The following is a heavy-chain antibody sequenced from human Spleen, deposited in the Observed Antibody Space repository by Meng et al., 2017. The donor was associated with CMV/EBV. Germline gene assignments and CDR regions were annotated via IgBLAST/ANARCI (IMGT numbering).Heavy chain of an antibody. CDR1: GYTFTSYY. D-gene: IGHD2-15*01. CDR3: ARRVGCSGGSCYSGVDY. V-gene: IGHV1-46*01. CDR2: INPSGGST. J-gene: IGHJ4*02. Sequence: ASVKVSCKASGYTFTSYYMHWVRQAPGQGLKWMGIINPSGGSTSYAQKFQGRVTMTRDTSTSTVYMELSSLRSEDTAVYYCARRVGCSGGSCYSGVDYWGQGTLVTVSS.